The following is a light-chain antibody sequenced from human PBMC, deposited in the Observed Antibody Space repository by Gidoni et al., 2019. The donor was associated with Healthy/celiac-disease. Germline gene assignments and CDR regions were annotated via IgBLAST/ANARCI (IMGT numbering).Light chain of an antibody. CDR1: KLVDKY. CDR3: QAWDSRTVV. V-gene: IGLV3-1*01. Sequence: SYELPQPHSLSVSPGQTASITCSGDKLVDKYACWYQQKPGQSPVLVIYQDSKRPSGIPERFSGSNSGNTATLTISGTQAMDEADYYCQAWDSRTVVFGGGTKLPVL. CDR2: QDS. J-gene: IGLJ2*01.